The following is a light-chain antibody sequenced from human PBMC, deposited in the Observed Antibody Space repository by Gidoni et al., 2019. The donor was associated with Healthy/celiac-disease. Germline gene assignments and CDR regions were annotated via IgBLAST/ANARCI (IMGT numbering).Light chain of an antibody. CDR3: NPRDSSGNHLVV. V-gene: IGLV3-19*01. Sequence: SSELTQDPAVSEALGQTVRITCQGDSLRSYYASWYQQKPGQAPVLVIYGKNNRPSGIPDRFSGSSSGNTASLTITGAQAEDEADYYCNPRDSSGNHLVVFGGGTKLTVL. CDR2: GKN. CDR1: SLRSYY. J-gene: IGLJ2*01.